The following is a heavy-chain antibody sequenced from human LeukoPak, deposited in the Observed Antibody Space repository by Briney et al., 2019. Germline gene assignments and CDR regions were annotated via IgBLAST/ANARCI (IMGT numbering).Heavy chain of an antibody. CDR2: FNPNSGDT. V-gene: IGHV1-2*02. D-gene: IGHD6-19*01. CDR1: GYTFTGYY. Sequence: ASVTVSCTTSGYTFTGYYIHWVRQAPGQGLEWMGWFNPNSGDTNYAQKFQGTVTMTRDTSSSTAYMEVSRLRSDDTAVYYCAITTDIAVAASCFDYWGQGTLVTVSS. J-gene: IGHJ4*02. CDR3: AITTDIAVAASCFDY.